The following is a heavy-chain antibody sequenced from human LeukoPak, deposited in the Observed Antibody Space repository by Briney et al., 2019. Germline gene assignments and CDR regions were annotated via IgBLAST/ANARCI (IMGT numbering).Heavy chain of an antibody. CDR1: GYTRTELS. V-gene: IGHV1-24*01. J-gene: IGHJ6*02. CDR3: ARGDVVVPAAIYYYYYGMDV. CDR2: FDPEDGET. Sequence: ASVKVSCKVSGYTRTELSMHWVRQAPGKGLEWMGGFDPEDGETIYAQKFQGRVTITADESTSTAYMELSSLRSEDTAVYYCARGDVVVPAAIYYYYYGMDVWGQGTTVTVSS. D-gene: IGHD2-2*02.